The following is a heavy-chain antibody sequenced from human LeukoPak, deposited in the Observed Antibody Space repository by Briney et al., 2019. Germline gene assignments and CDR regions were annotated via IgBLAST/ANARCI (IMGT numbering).Heavy chain of an antibody. J-gene: IGHJ4*02. D-gene: IGHD3-9*01. CDR1: GYTLTELS. Sequence: ASVKVSCKVSGYTLTELSMHWVRQAPGKGLERMGGFDPEDGETIYAQKFQGRVTMTEDTSTDTAYMELSSLRSEDTAVYYCATDPPYDILTGYYYWGQGTLVTVSS. CDR3: ATDPPYDILTGYYY. V-gene: IGHV1-24*01. CDR2: FDPEDGET.